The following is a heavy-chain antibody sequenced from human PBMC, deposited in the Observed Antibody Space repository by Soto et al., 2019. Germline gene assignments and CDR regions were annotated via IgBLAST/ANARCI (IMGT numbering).Heavy chain of an antibody. CDR1: GFSLSTNT. CDR3: ARVATAMTYDF. J-gene: IGHJ4*02. CDR2: ISNDGRRK. Sequence: GGSLRLSCAACGFSLSTNTMHWVRQVPGKGLEWVASISNDGRRKYYADFVKGRFTISRDTANNILYLEMNSLRAEDTSLYYCARVATAMTYDFWGQGTQVTVSS. D-gene: IGHD2-21*02. V-gene: IGHV3-30*04.